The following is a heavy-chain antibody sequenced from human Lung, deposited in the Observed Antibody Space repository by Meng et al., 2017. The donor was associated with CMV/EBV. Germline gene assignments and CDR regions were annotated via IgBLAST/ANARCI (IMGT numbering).Heavy chain of an antibody. D-gene: IGHD4-23*01. J-gene: IGHJ4*02. CDR1: GDIFSSNSAA. V-gene: IGHV6-1*02. CDR3: ARGINGGCGD. CDR2: TYYRSKWYH. Sequence: HPQQSGPRLVKPSQTLSLACAISGDIFSSNSAAWHWIGQSPSRGLEWLGSTYYRSKWYHEYAVSVKSRITISPDTPKNQFSLQLNSMTPEDTAVYYCARGINGGCGDWGQGTLVTVSS.